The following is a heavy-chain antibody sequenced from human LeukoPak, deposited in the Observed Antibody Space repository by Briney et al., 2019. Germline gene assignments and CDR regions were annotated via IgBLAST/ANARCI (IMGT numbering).Heavy chain of an antibody. D-gene: IGHD5-24*01. V-gene: IGHV3-23*01. J-gene: IGHJ5*02. Sequence: GGSLRLSCAASGFTFDNYAMSWVRQAPGKGLEWVSAISGSGGNTYCADSVKGRFTTSRDNSKNTLYLQMSSLGAEDTAVYHCARDGRRDGYNPWGQGTLVTVSS. CDR2: ISGSGGNT. CDR3: ARDGRRDGYNP. CDR1: GFTFDNYA.